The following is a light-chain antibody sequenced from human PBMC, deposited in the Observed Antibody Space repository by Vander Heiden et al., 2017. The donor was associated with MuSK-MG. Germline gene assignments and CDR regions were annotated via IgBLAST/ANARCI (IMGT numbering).Light chain of an antibody. CDR3: QQYNSYLYT. J-gene: IGKJ2*01. Sequence: DNQITQSPTTLSACVGDRVTITCRASQTMSSWLAWYQQKPGKAPKLLIYKASSLESGVPSRFSGSGSGTEFTLTISSLQPDDFATYYCQQYNSYLYTFGQGTKLESK. V-gene: IGKV1-5*03. CDR1: QTMSSW. CDR2: KAS.